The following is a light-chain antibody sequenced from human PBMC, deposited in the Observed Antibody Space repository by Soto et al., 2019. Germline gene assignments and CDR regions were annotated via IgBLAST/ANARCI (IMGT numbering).Light chain of an antibody. V-gene: IGKV1-33*01. CDR1: QDISNY. J-gene: IGKJ4*01. CDR2: DAS. CDR3: QQYEDLPLT. Sequence: DIQMTQSPSSLSASVGDRVTITCQAIQDISNYLNWHQQKPGKAPKLLIFDASNVETGVPSRFSGSGSGTDFTFTIHSLQPEDAATYYCQQYEDLPLTFGGGTKVGIK.